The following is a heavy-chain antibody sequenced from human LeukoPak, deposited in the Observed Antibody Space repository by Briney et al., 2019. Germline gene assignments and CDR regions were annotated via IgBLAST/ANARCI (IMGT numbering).Heavy chain of an antibody. Sequence: SVKVSCKASGFTFTTSAVQWVRQARGQRLEWIGWIVVGSGNTNYAQKFQERVTITRDMSTSTVYMDLSSQRSEDTAVYYCAAASNYYDRSNYYSYAMGVWGQGTTVTVSS. CDR1: GFTFTTSA. V-gene: IGHV1-58*01. CDR2: IVVGSGNT. CDR3: AAASNYYDRSNYYSYAMGV. D-gene: IGHD3-22*01. J-gene: IGHJ6*02.